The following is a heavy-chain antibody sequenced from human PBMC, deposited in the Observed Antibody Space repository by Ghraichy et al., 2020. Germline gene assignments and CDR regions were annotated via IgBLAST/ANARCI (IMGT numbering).Heavy chain of an antibody. D-gene: IGHD6-13*01. J-gene: IGHJ4*02. Sequence: SETLSLTCTVSGGSISNYYWSWIRQPPGKGLEWIGYIYYSGGTNYKPSLRSRVNMSVDSSKNQLSLQLTSVTAADTAVYYCARQTAPVYGSWSKFDFWGQGILVTVSS. CDR1: GGSISNYY. V-gene: IGHV4-59*08. CDR2: IYYSGGT. CDR3: ARQTAPVYGSWSKFDF.